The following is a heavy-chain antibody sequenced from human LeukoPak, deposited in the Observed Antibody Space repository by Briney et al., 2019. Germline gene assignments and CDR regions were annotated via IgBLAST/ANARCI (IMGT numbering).Heavy chain of an antibody. Sequence: TGGSLRLSCAASGFTFSSYSMNWVRQAPGKGLEWISYITSSSDTIYYADSVKGRFTISRDNAKNSLYLQMNSLRAEDTAVYYCARPGESYQVFDYWGQGTLVTVSS. D-gene: IGHD1-26*01. CDR1: GFTFSSYS. CDR3: ARPGESYQVFDY. CDR2: ITSSSDTI. V-gene: IGHV3-48*01. J-gene: IGHJ4*02.